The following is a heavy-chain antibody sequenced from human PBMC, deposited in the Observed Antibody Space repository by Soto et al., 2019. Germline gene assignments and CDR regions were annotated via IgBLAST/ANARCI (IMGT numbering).Heavy chain of an antibody. V-gene: IGHV3-21*01. Sequence: PGGSLRLSCAASGFTFSSYSMNWVRQAPGKGLEWVSSISSSSSYIYYADSVKGRFTISRDNAKNSLYLQMNSLRAEDTAVYYCARDTGLSSGYQFDYWGQGTLVTVSS. CDR2: ISSSSSYI. J-gene: IGHJ4*02. D-gene: IGHD3-22*01. CDR1: GFTFSSYS. CDR3: ARDTGLSSGYQFDY.